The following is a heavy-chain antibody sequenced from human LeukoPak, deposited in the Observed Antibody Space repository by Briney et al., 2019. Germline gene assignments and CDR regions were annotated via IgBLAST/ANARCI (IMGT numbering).Heavy chain of an antibody. D-gene: IGHD5-12*01. J-gene: IGHJ4*02. CDR2: ISGSGGST. Sequence: GGSLRLSCAASGFTFSSYAMSWVRQAPRKGLEWVSAISGSGGSTYYADSEKGRFTISRDNSKNTLYLQMNSLRAEDTAVYYCAKFDPYSGYGDGWGQGTLVTVSS. V-gene: IGHV3-23*01. CDR3: AKFDPYSGYGDG. CDR1: GFTFSSYA.